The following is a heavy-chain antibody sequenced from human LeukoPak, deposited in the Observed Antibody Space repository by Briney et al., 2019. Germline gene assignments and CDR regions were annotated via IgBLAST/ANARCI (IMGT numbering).Heavy chain of an antibody. CDR2: INPNSGGT. J-gene: IGHJ4*02. V-gene: IGHV1-2*06. Sequence: ASVEVSCKASGYTFTGYYMHWVRQAPGQGLEWMGRINPNSGGTNYAQKFQGRVTMTRVTSISTAYMELSRLRSDDTAVYYCTRAGDSSGWFDYWGQGTLVTVSS. D-gene: IGHD6-19*01. CDR1: GYTFTGYY. CDR3: TRAGDSSGWFDY.